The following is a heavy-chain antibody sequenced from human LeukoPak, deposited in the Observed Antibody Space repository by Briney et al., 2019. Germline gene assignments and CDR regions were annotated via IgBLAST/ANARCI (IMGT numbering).Heavy chain of an antibody. V-gene: IGHV1-2*02. CDR3: ARDGYDYVWGSYRRYYYYYYMDV. D-gene: IGHD3-16*02. Sequence: ASVKVSCKASGYTFTGYYMHWVRQAPGQGLEWMGWINPNSGGTNYAQKFQGRVTMTRDTSISTAYMELSRLRSDDTAVYYCARDGYDYVWGSYRRYYYYYYMDVWGKGTTATISS. CDR2: INPNSGGT. J-gene: IGHJ6*03. CDR1: GYTFTGYY.